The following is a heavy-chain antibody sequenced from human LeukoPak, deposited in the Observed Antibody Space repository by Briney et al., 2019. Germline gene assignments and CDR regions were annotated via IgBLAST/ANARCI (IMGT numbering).Heavy chain of an antibody. V-gene: IGHV3-30*19. CDR1: GFTFSSYG. CDR2: ISYDGSNK. Sequence: SGGSLRLSCAASGFTFSSYGMHWVRQAPGKGLEWVAVISYDGSNKYYADSVKGRFTISRDNSKNTLYLQMNSLRAEDTAVYYCARDGGYCSSTSCYKGSAFDIWGQGTMVTVSS. J-gene: IGHJ3*02. D-gene: IGHD2-2*02. CDR3: ARDGGYCSSTSCYKGSAFDI.